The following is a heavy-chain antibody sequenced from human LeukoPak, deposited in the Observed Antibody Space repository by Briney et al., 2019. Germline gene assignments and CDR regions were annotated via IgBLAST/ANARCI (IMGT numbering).Heavy chain of an antibody. V-gene: IGHV1-46*01. CDR3: AREVVVVVAATPSSGNYYYMDV. Sequence: ASVKVSCKASGYTFTSYYMHWVRQAPGQGLEWMGIINPSGGSTSYAQKFQGRVTMTRDTSISTAYMELSRLRSDDTAVYYCAREVVVVVAATPSSGNYYYMDVWGKGTTVTVSS. D-gene: IGHD2-15*01. CDR1: GYTFTSYY. CDR2: INPSGGST. J-gene: IGHJ6*03.